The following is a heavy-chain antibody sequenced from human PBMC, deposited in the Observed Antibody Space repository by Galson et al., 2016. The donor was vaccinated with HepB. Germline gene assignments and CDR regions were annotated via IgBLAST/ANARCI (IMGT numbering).Heavy chain of an antibody. CDR1: GFTFQDYV. V-gene: IGHV3-43D*03. CDR3: AKASGSDYFFEH. Sequence: SLRLSCAASGFTFQDYVIHWVRQRPGKSLEWVSLINWDGSATFYTESVKGRFTTSRDNSKNSLYLQMNSLTTEDTAFYFCAKASGSDYFFEHWGQGSLVTVSS. J-gene: IGHJ4*02. D-gene: IGHD1-26*01. CDR2: INWDGSAT.